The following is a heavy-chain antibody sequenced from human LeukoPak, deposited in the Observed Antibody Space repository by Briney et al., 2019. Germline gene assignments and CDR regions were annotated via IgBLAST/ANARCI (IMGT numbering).Heavy chain of an antibody. J-gene: IGHJ4*02. V-gene: IGHV3-21*01. Sequence: GGSLRLSCAASGFTFSSYSMNRVRQAPGKGLEWVSSISSSSSYIYYADSVKGRFTISRDNAKNSLYLQMNSLRAEDTAVYYCARVDFGSSSTHIDYWGQGTLVTVSS. CDR3: ARVDFGSSSTHIDY. CDR2: ISSSSSYI. CDR1: GFTFSSYS. D-gene: IGHD6-6*01.